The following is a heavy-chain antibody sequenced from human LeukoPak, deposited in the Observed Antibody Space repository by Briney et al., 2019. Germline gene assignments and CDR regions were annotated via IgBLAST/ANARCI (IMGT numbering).Heavy chain of an antibody. D-gene: IGHD3-10*01. CDR1: GGSISSSSYH. Sequence: SETLSLTCTVSGGSISSSSYHWDWIRQPPGKGLEWIENIYNSGSTYYNPSLKSRVTISVDTSKNQFSLKLNSVTASDTAVYYCANGGVRGGVIYPLDYWGQGTLATVSS. CDR2: IYNSGST. CDR3: ANGGVRGGVIYPLDY. V-gene: IGHV4-39*01. J-gene: IGHJ4*02.